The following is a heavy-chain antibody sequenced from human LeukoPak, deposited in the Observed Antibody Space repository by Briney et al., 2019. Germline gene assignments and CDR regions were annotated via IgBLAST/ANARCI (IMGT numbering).Heavy chain of an antibody. CDR3: AKEPNYDFWSGYLPFDY. Sequence: PGGSLRLSCAASGFTFSSYAMSWVRQAPGKGLEWVSAISGSGGSTYYADSVKGRFTISRDNSKNTLYLQMNSLRAEDTAVYYCAKEPNYDFWSGYLPFDYWGQGTLVTVSS. J-gene: IGHJ4*02. CDR1: GFTFSSYA. V-gene: IGHV3-23*01. CDR2: ISGSGGST. D-gene: IGHD3-3*01.